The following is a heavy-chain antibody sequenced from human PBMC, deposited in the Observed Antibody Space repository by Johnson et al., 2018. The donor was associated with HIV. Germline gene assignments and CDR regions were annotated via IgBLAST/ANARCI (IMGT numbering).Heavy chain of an antibody. J-gene: IGHJ3*02. V-gene: IGHV3-13*01. CDR3: ARSSGSYLDDAFDI. Sequence: VQLVESGGGLVQRGGSLRFSCAASGFTFSSYDMHWVRQATGKGLEWVSAIGTAGDTYYPGSVKGRFTISRENAKNSLHLQMNSLRAEDTAVYYCARSSGSYLDDAFDIWGQGTMVTVSS. CDR1: GFTFSSYD. CDR2: IGTAGDT. D-gene: IGHD1-26*01.